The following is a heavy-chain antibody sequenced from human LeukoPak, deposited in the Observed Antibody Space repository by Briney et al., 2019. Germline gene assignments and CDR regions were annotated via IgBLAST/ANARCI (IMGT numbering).Heavy chain of an antibody. CDR1: GFTFTNSA. Sequence: GGSLRLSCAASGFTFTNSAMGWVRQAPGKGLEWVSGITPGGVTSYADSVKGRFTISRDKSENAVSLQMNSLRAEDTAVYFCTKGFQGGTPHWGQGTRVTVSS. CDR3: TKGFQGGTPH. J-gene: IGHJ4*02. CDR2: ITPGGVT. V-gene: IGHV3-23*01.